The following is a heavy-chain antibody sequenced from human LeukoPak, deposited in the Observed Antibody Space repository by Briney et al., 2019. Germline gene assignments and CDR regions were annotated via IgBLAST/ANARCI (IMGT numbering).Heavy chain of an antibody. CDR3: ARGGAARHPDYYYGMDV. CDR2: IKQDGSEK. V-gene: IGHV3-7*03. J-gene: IGHJ6*02. D-gene: IGHD6-6*01. Sequence: PGGSLRLSCAASGFTFSSYWMSWVRQAPGKGLEWVANIKQDGSEKYYVDSVKGRFTISRDNAKNSLYLQMNSLRAEDTAVYYCARGGAARHPDYYYGMDVWGQGTTVTVSS. CDR1: GFTFSSYW.